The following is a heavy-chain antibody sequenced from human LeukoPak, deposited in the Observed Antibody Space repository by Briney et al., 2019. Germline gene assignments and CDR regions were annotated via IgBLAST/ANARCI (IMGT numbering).Heavy chain of an antibody. D-gene: IGHD3-10*01. CDR3: ARSPLHYGSGSS. CDR2: IYHSGST. Sequence: PGGSLRLSCAASGFTFSSYSMNWVRQPPGKGLEWIGEIYHSGSTNYNPSLKSRVTISVDKSKNQFSLKLSSVTAADTAVYYCARSPLHYGSGSSWGQGTLVTVSS. CDR1: GFTFSSYSM. J-gene: IGHJ5*02. V-gene: IGHV4-4*02.